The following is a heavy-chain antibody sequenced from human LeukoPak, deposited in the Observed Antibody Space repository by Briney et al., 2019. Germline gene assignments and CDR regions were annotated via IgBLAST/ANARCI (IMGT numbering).Heavy chain of an antibody. Sequence: PGGSLRLSCAASRFTFSSYAMNWVRQAPGKGLEWVSTISDSGGSTYYADSVKGRFTISRDNSKNTLYLQVNSLRAEDTAVYYCARQTLGAFDIWGQGTLVTVSS. CDR3: ARQTLGAFDI. V-gene: IGHV3-23*01. J-gene: IGHJ3*02. CDR2: ISDSGGST. CDR1: RFTFSSYA.